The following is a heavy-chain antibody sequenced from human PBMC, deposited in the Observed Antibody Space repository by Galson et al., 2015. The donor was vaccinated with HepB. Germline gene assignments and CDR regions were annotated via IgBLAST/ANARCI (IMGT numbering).Heavy chain of an antibody. D-gene: IGHD1-1*01. CDR2: IKEDGSEK. Sequence: SLRLSCAASGFSFSSYWMSWVRQAPGKGLEWVANIKEDGSEKYYMDSVKGRFTISRDNAKNSLYLQMNSLRAEDTAVYYCARDERSHPYWYFDLWGRGTLVTVSS. CDR3: ARDERSHPYWYFDL. V-gene: IGHV3-7*01. J-gene: IGHJ2*01. CDR1: GFSFSSYW.